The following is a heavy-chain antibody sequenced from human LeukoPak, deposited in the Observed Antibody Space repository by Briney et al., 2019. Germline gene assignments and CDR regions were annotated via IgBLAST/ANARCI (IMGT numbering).Heavy chain of an antibody. CDR1: GGSFSGYY. J-gene: IGHJ4*02. Sequence: SETLSLNCAVYGGSFSGYYWSWIRQPPGKGLEWIGEINHSGSTNYNPSLKSRVTISVDTSKNQFSLKLRSVTAADTAVYYCARGPPYYYDSSGYYYTLTADYWGQGTLVTVSS. V-gene: IGHV4-34*01. CDR3: ARGPPYYYDSSGYYYTLTADY. D-gene: IGHD3-22*01. CDR2: INHSGST.